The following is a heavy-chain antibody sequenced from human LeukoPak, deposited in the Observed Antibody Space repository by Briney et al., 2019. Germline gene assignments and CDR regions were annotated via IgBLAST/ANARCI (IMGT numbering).Heavy chain of an antibody. CDR3: AKSPTRLLYYFDY. V-gene: IGHV3-23*01. CDR1: GFTFSSYA. J-gene: IGHJ4*02. D-gene: IGHD2-15*01. Sequence: PGGSLRLSRAASGFTFSSYAMSWVRQAPGKGLEWVSAISGSGGSTYYADSVKGRFTISRDNSKNTLYLQMNSLRAEDTAVYYCAKSPTRLLYYFDYWGQGTLVTVSS. CDR2: ISGSGGST.